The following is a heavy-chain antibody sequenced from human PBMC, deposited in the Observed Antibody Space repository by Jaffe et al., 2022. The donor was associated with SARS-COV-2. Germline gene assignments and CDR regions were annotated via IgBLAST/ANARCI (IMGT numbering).Heavy chain of an antibody. CDR2: INSDGSST. Sequence: EVQLVESGGGLVQPGGSLRLSCAASGFTFSSYWMHWVRQAPGKGLVWVSRINSDGSSTSYADSVKGRFTISRDNAKNTLYLQMNSLRAEDTAVYYCARDLAMYSSFHYYYYYGMDVWGQGTTVTVSS. J-gene: IGHJ6*02. CDR3: ARDLAMYSSFHYYYYYGMDV. D-gene: IGHD6-6*01. CDR1: GFTFSSYW. V-gene: IGHV3-74*01.